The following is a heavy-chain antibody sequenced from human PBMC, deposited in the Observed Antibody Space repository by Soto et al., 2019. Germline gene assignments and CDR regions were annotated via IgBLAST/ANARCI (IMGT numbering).Heavy chain of an antibody. D-gene: IGHD5-18*01. V-gene: IGHV3-33*01. CDR3: ASSTVDTAMVHDY. J-gene: IGHJ4*02. CDR2: IWYDGSNE. Sequence: QVQLVESGGGVVQPGRSLRLSCAASGFTFSSYGMHWVRQAPGKGLEWVAVIWYDGSNEYYADSVKGRFTISRDNSKNTLYLQMNSLRAEDTAVYYCASSTVDTAMVHDYWGQGTLVTVSS. CDR1: GFTFSSYG.